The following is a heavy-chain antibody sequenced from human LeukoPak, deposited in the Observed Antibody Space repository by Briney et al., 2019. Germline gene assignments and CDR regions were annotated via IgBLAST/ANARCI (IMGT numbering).Heavy chain of an antibody. CDR2: ISLSGLT. V-gene: IGHV4-4*02. Sequence: SQTLSLTCGVCGGSISNTNWWSWVRRPPGQGLEWIGEISLSGLTNYNPSLKSRVTVSLDKSKNHLSLNLTSVTAADTAVYYCSRENGAFSPFGYWGQGTLVTVPS. D-gene: IGHD2-8*01. CDR1: GGSISNTNW. CDR3: SRENGAFSPFGY. J-gene: IGHJ4*02.